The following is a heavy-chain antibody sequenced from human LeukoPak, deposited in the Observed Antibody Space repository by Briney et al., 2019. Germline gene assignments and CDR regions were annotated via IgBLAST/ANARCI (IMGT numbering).Heavy chain of an antibody. CDR2: IYTSGST. CDR1: GGSISSGSYY. V-gene: IGHV4-61*02. D-gene: IGHD3-9*01. J-gene: IGHJ6*03. Sequence: SETLSLTCTVSGGSISSGSYYWSWIRQPAGKGLEWIGRIYTSGSTNYNPSLKSRVTISVDTSKNQFSLKLSSVTAADTAVYYCARGSYDILTGYYYYYYYYMDVWGKGTTVTISS. CDR3: ARGSYDILTGYYYYYYYYMDV.